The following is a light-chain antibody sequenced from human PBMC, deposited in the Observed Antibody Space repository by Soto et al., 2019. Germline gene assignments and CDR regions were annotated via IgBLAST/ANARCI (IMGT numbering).Light chain of an antibody. CDR2: EHN. Sequence: QSVLTQPPSVSAAPGQKVTISCSGSSSDIGRNYVSWYQHLPGTAPKLLIYEHNKRPSGIPGRLSGSKSGSSATLGITGLQTGDEADYYCGTWDSSLTTYVFGPGTKVTVL. J-gene: IGLJ1*01. V-gene: IGLV1-51*02. CDR1: SSDIGRNY. CDR3: GTWDSSLTTYV.